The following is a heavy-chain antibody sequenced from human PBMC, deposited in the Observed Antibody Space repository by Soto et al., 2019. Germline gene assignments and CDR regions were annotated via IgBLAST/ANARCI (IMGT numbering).Heavy chain of an antibody. D-gene: IGHD1-26*01. Sequence: PGGSLRLSCAASGFTFSSYGMHWVRQAPGKGLEWVAVISYDGSNKYYADSVKGRFAISRDNSKNTLYLQMNSLRAEDTAVYYCAKVSGRWELLAWLDYWGQGXLVTVYS. CDR3: AKVSGRWELLAWLDY. J-gene: IGHJ4*02. V-gene: IGHV3-30*18. CDR2: ISYDGSNK. CDR1: GFTFSSYG.